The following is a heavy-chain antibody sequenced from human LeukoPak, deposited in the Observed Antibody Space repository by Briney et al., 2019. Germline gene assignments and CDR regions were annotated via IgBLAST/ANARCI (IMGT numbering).Heavy chain of an antibody. J-gene: IGHJ4*02. CDR2: ISYDGSNK. Sequence: PGGSLRLSCAASGFTFSSYAMHWDRQAPGKGLEWVAVISYDGSNKYYADSVKGRFTISRDNSKNTLYLQMNSLRAEDTAVYYCARGPMQLRYFDYWGQGTLVTVSS. D-gene: IGHD1-26*01. CDR3: ARGPMQLRYFDY. V-gene: IGHV3-30-3*01. CDR1: GFTFSSYA.